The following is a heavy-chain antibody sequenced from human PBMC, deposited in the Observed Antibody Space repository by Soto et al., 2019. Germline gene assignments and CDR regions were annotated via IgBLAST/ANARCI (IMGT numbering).Heavy chain of an antibody. CDR1: GGSISSSSYY. CDR2: VSYSGST. CDR3: AKYYFDSTGSHYYYYGMDV. D-gene: IGHD3-22*01. V-gene: IGHV4-39*01. J-gene: IGHJ6*02. Sequence: ETLSLTCSVSGGSISSSSYYWGWIRQPPGKGLEWIGSVSYSGSTYYNPSLKSRVTISVDTSKNQFSLKLSSVTAADTAVYYCAKYYFDSTGSHYYYYGMDVWGQGTSVTVSS.